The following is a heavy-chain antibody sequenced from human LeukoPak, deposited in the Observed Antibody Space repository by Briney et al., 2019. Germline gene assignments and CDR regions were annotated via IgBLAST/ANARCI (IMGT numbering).Heavy chain of an antibody. D-gene: IGHD1-1*01. CDR1: GFTFSNYA. V-gene: IGHV3-23*01. CDR3: AKDPEGTTGTTPGY. J-gene: IGHJ4*02. CDR2: ISGSGASA. Sequence: PGGSLRLSCAASGFTFSNYAMSWVRQAPGKGLEWVSGISGSGASAFYADSVKGRFTISRDNSKNTLYLQINSLRAEDTALYYCAKDPEGTTGTTPGYWGQGTLVTVSS.